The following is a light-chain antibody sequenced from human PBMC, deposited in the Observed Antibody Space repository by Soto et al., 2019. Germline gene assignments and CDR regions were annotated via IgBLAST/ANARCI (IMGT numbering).Light chain of an antibody. CDR2: DAA. CDR1: QDINSY. Sequence: DIQMTQSPSSASASIGARVTITRQASQDINSYVNWYQQPSGKAPKLIMFDAATLESGVPSRFSGSGSGTEFTLTISSLKPEDFATYFCQQYDSLPPTFGGGTKVDI. V-gene: IGKV1-33*01. CDR3: QQYDSLPPT. J-gene: IGKJ4*01.